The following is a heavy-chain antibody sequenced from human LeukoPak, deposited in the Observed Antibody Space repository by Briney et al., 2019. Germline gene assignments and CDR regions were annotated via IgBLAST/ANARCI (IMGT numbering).Heavy chain of an antibody. CDR3: ARYAAAAPNPFDY. CDR1: GYTFTSYD. J-gene: IGHJ4*02. V-gene: IGHV1-8*01. D-gene: IGHD6-13*01. CDR2: MSPNSGDT. Sequence: ASVKVSCKASGYTFTSYDFNWVRQATGQRPEWMGWMSPNSGDTGYAQKFQDRVTMTRNTSISTAYMELSSLRSDDTAVYYCARYAAAAPNPFDYWGQGTLVTVSS.